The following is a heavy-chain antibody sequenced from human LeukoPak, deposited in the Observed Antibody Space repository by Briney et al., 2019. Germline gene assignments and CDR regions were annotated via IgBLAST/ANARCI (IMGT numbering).Heavy chain of an antibody. CDR1: GYTFTSYG. Sequence: ASVKVSCKASGYTFTSYGISWVRQAPGQGLEWMGWISAYNGNTNYAQKLQGRVTMTTDTSTSTAYMELRSLRSDDTAVYYCARSAVGGSYLDWFDPWGQGTLVTVSS. D-gene: IGHD1-26*01. CDR2: ISAYNGNT. V-gene: IGHV1-18*01. CDR3: ARSAVGGSYLDWFDP. J-gene: IGHJ5*02.